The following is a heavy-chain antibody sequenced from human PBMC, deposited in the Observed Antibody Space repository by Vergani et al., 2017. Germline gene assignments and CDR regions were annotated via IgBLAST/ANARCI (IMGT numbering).Heavy chain of an antibody. CDR3: ANLIAAAGTFGY. CDR2: VSGSSGGT. CDR1: GFTFSSYA. V-gene: IGHV3-23*01. Sequence: EVQLLESGGGLVQPGGSLRLSCAASGFTFSSYAMSWVRQAPGKGLEWVSAVSGSSGGTYYADSVKGRFTISRDNSKNTLYLQMNSLRAEDTAVYYCANLIAAAGTFGYWGQGTLVTVSS. J-gene: IGHJ4*02. D-gene: IGHD6-13*01.